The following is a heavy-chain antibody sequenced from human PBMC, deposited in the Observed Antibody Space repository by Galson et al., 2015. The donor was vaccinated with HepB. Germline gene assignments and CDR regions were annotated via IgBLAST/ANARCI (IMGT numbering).Heavy chain of an antibody. J-gene: IGHJ4*02. CDR3: AKGRSWDGNGWIDY. CDR1: GFTFSAYA. V-gene: IGHV3-23*01. D-gene: IGHD6-19*01. Sequence: SLRLSCAASGFTFSAYATSWVRQAPGKGLEWVSTVGGSGIATFYADSVKGRFTISRDNSKNTLYLQMTSLRAEDTALYYCAKGRSWDGNGWIDYWGQGTLVSVSS. CDR2: VGGSGIAT.